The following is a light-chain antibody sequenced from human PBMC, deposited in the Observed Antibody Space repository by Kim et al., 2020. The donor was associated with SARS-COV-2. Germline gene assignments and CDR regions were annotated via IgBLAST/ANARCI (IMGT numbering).Light chain of an antibody. V-gene: IGLV2-14*03. CDR1: KGVCGVNKN. CDR2: DVD. Sequence: GTKGVCGVNKNDACFRQQPGPAPKRMIYDVDNRPSGVSDRFSGSKSGKTASQTISGLQAEDEGDYYCSSYPRTDTVLFGGGTQLTVL. CDR3: SSYPRTDTVL. J-gene: IGLJ2*01.